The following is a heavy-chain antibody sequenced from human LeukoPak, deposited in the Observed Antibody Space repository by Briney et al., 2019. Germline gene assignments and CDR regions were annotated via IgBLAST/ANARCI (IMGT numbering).Heavy chain of an antibody. Sequence: VASVKVSCKASGYTFTSYDINWVRQATGQGLEWMGWMNPNSGNTGYAQKFQGRVTMTRNTSISTAYMELSSLRSEDTAVYYCAREMVSGVGAIDYWGQGTLVTVSS. V-gene: IGHV1-8*01. CDR3: AREMVSGVGAIDY. CDR2: MNPNSGNT. CDR1: GYTFTSYD. D-gene: IGHD1-26*01. J-gene: IGHJ4*02.